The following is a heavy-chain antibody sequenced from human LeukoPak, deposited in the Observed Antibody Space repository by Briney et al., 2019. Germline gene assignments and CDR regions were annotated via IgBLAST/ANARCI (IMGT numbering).Heavy chain of an antibody. V-gene: IGHV3-30*18. CDR3: AKDRYSGLNTIDY. Sequence: PGRSLRLSCAAPEFTFSTYGMHWVRQAPGKGLEWVAVISYDGSYKFYADSVKGRFTISRDNSESTLYLQMNSLRAEDTAVYYCAKDRYSGLNTIDYWGQGTLVTVSS. J-gene: IGHJ4*02. D-gene: IGHD6-13*01. CDR1: EFTFSTYG. CDR2: ISYDGSYK.